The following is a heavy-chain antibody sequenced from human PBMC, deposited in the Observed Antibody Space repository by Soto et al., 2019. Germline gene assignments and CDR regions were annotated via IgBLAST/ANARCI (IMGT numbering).Heavy chain of an antibody. D-gene: IGHD3-10*01. CDR3: APGVYGSGSYGVDY. Sequence: QITLKESGPTLVKPTQTLTLTCTFSGFSLSTSGVGVGWIRQPPGKALEWLALLSWDDDKRYSPSLKSRLTITKDPSKNQVVLTRTNMDPVDTATYYCAPGVYGSGSYGVDYWGQGTLVTVSS. CDR2: LSWDDDK. CDR1: GFSLSTSGVG. V-gene: IGHV2-5*02. J-gene: IGHJ4*02.